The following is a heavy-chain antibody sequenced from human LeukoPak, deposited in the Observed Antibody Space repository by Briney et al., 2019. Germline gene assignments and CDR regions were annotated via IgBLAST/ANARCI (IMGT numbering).Heavy chain of an antibody. V-gene: IGHV3-66*01. CDR1: GFTVCSNY. CDR3: AREVGDYGENWFDR. CDR2: IYSGGST. D-gene: IGHD4-17*01. Sequence: GGSLRLSCAASGFTVCSNYMSWVRQAPGKGLEWVSVIYSGGSTYYADSVKGRFTISRDNSKNTLYLQMNSLRAEDTAVYYCAREVGDYGENWFDRWGQGTLVTVSS. J-gene: IGHJ5*02.